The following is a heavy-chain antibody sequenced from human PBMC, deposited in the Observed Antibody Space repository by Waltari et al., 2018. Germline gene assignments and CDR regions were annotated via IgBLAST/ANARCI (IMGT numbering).Heavy chain of an antibody. J-gene: IGHJ4*02. V-gene: IGHV4-39*02. CDR2: IFYSGST. Sequence: QLQLQESGPGLVRPSETLSLTCTVSGDSIANKFYYWGWIRQSPGKGLEWIGSIFYSGSTYYNPSLKSRVTISVDTSKNDFSLKLRSVTAADRAVYFCARRTISREEVGPFDFWGQGILVTVSS. CDR1: GDSIANKFYY. CDR3: ARRTISREEVGPFDF. D-gene: IGHD1-26*01.